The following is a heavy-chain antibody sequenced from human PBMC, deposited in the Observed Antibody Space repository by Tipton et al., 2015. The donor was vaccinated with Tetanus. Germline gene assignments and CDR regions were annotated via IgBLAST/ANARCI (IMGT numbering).Heavy chain of an antibody. Sequence: SLRLSCAASGFTFDDYGMSWVRQAPGKGLEWVSGINWHGGSTGYADSVKGRFTISRDNAKNSLYLQMNSLRAEDTALYYCARDDPGGSSRNWYFDLWGRGTLVTVSS. CDR3: ARDDPGGSSRNWYFDL. CDR2: INWHGGST. CDR1: GFTFDDYG. V-gene: IGHV3-20*04. D-gene: IGHD6-6*01. J-gene: IGHJ2*01.